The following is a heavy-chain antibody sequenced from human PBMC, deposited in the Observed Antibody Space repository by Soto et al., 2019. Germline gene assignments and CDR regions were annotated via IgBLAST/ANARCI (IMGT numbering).Heavy chain of an antibody. CDR3: ARERYYGMDV. J-gene: IGHJ6*02. Sequence: LSLTCTVSGGSISSYYWSWIRQPPGKGLEWIGYIYYSGSTNYNPSLKSRVTISVDTSKNQFSLKLSSVTAADTAVYYCARERYYGMDVWGQGTTVTVSS. V-gene: IGHV4-59*01. CDR1: GGSISSYY. CDR2: IYYSGST.